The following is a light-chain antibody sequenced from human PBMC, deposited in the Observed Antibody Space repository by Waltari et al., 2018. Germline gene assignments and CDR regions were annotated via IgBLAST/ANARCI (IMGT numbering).Light chain of an antibody. J-gene: IGLJ2*01. CDR1: RSYVGGYNT. CDR2: AVS. Sequence: QSALTQPASVSGAPGQSITISCTGTRSYVGGYNTVPWYPQYPDKAPKLMIYAVSNRPSVVSNRFSGSKSGNTASLTISGLQAEDEADFYCCSYAGSSTHVLFGGGTKLTVL. CDR3: CSYAGSSTHVL. V-gene: IGLV2-23*02.